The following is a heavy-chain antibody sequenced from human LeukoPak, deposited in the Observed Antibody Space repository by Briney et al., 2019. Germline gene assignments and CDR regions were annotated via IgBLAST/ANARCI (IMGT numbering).Heavy chain of an antibody. V-gene: IGHV3-48*03. CDR1: GFTFNSYE. CDR2: ISSSGSTI. J-gene: IGHJ4*02. Sequence: GGSLRLSCAASGFTFNSYEMNWVRQAPGKGLEWVSYISSSGSTIYYADSVKGRFTISGDNAKNSLYLQMNSLRAEDTAVYYCARDSKRVTYCSGGTCYVKLDYWGQGTLVTVSS. CDR3: ARDSKRVTYCSGGTCYVKLDY. D-gene: IGHD2-15*01.